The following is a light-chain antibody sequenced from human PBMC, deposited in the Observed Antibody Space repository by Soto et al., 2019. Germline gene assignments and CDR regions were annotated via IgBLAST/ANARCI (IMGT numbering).Light chain of an antibody. CDR1: SSNIGAGYD. Sequence: QSVLTQPPSVSGAPGQRVTISCTGSSSNIGAGYDVHWYQQLPGTAPKLLIYGNSNRPSGVPDRFSGSKSGTSASLAITGLQAEDEADYYCQSYDSSLSGPELVFGTGTKLTVL. V-gene: IGLV1-40*01. CDR2: GNS. J-gene: IGLJ1*01. CDR3: QSYDSSLSGPELV.